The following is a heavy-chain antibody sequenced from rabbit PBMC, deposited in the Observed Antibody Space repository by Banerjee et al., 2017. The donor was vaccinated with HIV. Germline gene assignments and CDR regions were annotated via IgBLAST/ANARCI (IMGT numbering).Heavy chain of an antibody. CDR3: ARDPAGREDFNL. Sequence: QSLEESGGDLVKPGASLTLTCTASGLDFSSSYWICWVRQAPGKGLEWITCIDIISSGSTYFASWAKGRFTISKTSSTTVTLQMTSLTAADTATYFCARDPAGREDFNLWGQGTLVTVS. CDR1: GLDFSSSYW. CDR2: IDIISSGST. J-gene: IGHJ4*01. V-gene: IGHV1S40*01. D-gene: IGHD4-2*01.